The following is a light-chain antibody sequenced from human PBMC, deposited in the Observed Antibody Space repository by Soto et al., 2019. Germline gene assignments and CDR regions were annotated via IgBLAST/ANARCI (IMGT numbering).Light chain of an antibody. CDR2: DAS. J-gene: IGKJ2*01. CDR3: QHHDNLPRT. Sequence: DIQMTQSPSSLSASVGDRVTITCQASQDIRDFLNWYQQKPGKAPNLLIYDASHLQTGVPSRFSGGGSGTDFTLTISSLQPEDIATYYCQHHDNLPRTFGQGTKLEIK. CDR1: QDIRDF. V-gene: IGKV1-33*01.